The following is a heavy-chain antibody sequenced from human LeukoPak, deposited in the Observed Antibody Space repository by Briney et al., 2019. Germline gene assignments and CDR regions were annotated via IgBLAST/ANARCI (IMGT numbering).Heavy chain of an antibody. CDR3: ARGAAYYYYYMDV. D-gene: IGHD6-13*01. CDR2: INHSGST. V-gene: IGHV4-34*01. CDR1: GGSLSGYY. J-gene: IGHJ6*03. Sequence: SETLSLTCAVYGGSLSGYYWSWIRQPPGKGLEWIGEINHSGSTNYNPSLKSRVTISVDTSKNQFSLKLSSVTAADTAVYYCARGAAYYYYYMDVWGKGTTVTVSS.